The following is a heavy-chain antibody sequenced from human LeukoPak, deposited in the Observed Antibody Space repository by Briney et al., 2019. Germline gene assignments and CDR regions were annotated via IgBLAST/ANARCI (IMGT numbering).Heavy chain of an antibody. CDR3: ARENYCSSTSCSYYYMDV. V-gene: IGHV1-2*02. D-gene: IGHD2-2*01. Sequence: ASVKVSCKASGYTFTGYFIHWVRQAPGQGLEWMGWINPDTGGTKYAQKFQGRVTMTRDTSISTAYMDLSRLRSDDTAKYYCARENYCSSTSCSYYYMDVWGKGTTVTVSS. CDR2: INPDTGGT. J-gene: IGHJ6*03. CDR1: GYTFTGYF.